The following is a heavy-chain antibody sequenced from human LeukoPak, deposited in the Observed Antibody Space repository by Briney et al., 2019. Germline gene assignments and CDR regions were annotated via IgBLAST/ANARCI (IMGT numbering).Heavy chain of an antibody. D-gene: IGHD2-2*02. CDR3: ASYYCSSTSCYMDY. V-gene: IGHV4-4*09. Sequence: SETLSLTCTVSGGSISSYYWSWIRKPPGKGLEWIGYIYTSGSTNYNPSLKSRVTISVDTSKNQFSLKLSSVTAADTAVYYCASYYCSSTSCYMDYWGQGTLVTVSS. CDR2: IYTSGST. J-gene: IGHJ4*02. CDR1: GGSISSYY.